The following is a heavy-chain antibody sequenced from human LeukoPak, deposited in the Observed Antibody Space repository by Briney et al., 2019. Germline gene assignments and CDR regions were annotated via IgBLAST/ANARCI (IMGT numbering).Heavy chain of an antibody. CDR3: AKGIVATITSGDYYYGMDV. CDR1: GFTFDDYT. D-gene: IGHD5-12*01. CDR2: ITWDGGST. Sequence: GGSMRLSCAASGFTFDDYTMHWVRQAPGKGLEWVSLITWDGGSTYYADSVKGRFTISRDNSKNSLYLQMNSLRTEDTALYYCAKGIVATITSGDYYYGMDVWGQGTTVTVSS. V-gene: IGHV3-43*01. J-gene: IGHJ6*02.